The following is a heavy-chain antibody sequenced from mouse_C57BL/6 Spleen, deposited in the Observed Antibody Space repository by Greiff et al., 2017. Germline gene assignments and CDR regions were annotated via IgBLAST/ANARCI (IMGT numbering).Heavy chain of an antibody. CDR1: GFTFSDYG. V-gene: IGHV5-17*01. Sequence: VKVEESGGGLVKPGGSLKLSCAASGFTFSDYGMHWVRQAPEKGLEWVAYISSGSSTIYYADTVKGRFTISRDNAKNTLFLQMTSLRSEDTAMYYCARRDAMDYWGQGTSVTVSS. CDR3: ARRDAMDY. CDR2: ISSGSSTI. J-gene: IGHJ4*01.